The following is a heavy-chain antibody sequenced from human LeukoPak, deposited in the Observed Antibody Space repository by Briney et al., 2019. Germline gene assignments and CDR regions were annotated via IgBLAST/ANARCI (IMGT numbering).Heavy chain of an antibody. Sequence: SETLSLTCSVSGVSISSGSNYWGWIRQPPGKTLEWIGSIYSSGGTYYNPSLKSRVTISVDTSKNQFSLKLSSVTAADTAVYYCARRLEMATFHYWGQGTLVTVSS. V-gene: IGHV4-39*07. CDR1: GVSISSGSNY. CDR3: ARRLEMATFHY. J-gene: IGHJ4*02. D-gene: IGHD5-24*01. CDR2: IYSSGGT.